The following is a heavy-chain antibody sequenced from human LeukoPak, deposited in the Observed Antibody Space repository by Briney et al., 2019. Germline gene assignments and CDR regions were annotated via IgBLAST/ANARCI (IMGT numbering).Heavy chain of an antibody. CDR1: GFTFSSNY. V-gene: IGHV3-53*01. Sequence: HPGGSLRLSCAASGFTFSSNYMSWVRQAPGKGPEWVSVIYSGDNTYYADSAKGRFTISRDSSKNTLYLQMNSLTVEDAAVYYCLLSEVLWGQGTLVTVSS. CDR3: LLSEVL. CDR2: IYSGDNT. D-gene: IGHD2-8*02. J-gene: IGHJ4*02.